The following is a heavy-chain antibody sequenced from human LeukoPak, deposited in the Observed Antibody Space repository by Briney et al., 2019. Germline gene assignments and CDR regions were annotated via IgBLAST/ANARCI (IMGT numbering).Heavy chain of an antibody. Sequence: GGSLRLSCAASGFTFSSYAMHWVRQAPGKGLEWVAVISYDGSNKYYADSVKGRFTISRDNSKNTLYLQMNSLRAEDTAVYYCAKDLGTAMVTGYYYYGMDVWGQGTTVTVSS. CDR3: AKDLGTAMVTGYYYYGMDV. J-gene: IGHJ6*02. CDR1: GFTFSSYA. V-gene: IGHV3-30-3*01. D-gene: IGHD5-18*01. CDR2: ISYDGSNK.